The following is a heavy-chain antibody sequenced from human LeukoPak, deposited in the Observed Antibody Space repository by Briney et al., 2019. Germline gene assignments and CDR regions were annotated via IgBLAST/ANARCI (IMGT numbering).Heavy chain of an antibody. V-gene: IGHV3-7*01. Sequence: GGSLRLSCAASRFTFRSSWMSWVRQAPGKGLEWVATIDQRGGGKFSVDSVKGRFIISRDNAKNSVYLQMNSLTAEDTAVYYCARSSLGWFDPWGQGTLVTVSS. CDR1: RFTFRSSW. CDR3: ARSSLGWFDP. J-gene: IGHJ5*02. CDR2: IDQRGGGK. D-gene: IGHD7-27*01.